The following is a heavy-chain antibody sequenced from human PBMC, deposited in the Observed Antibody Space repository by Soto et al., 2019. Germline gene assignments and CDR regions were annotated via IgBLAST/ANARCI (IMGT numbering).Heavy chain of an antibody. V-gene: IGHV3-23*01. CDR3: AKAVRPSGTAIPDY. CDR1: GFTFSSYA. CDR2: MSGSGGST. D-gene: IGHD2-21*02. J-gene: IGHJ4*02. Sequence: EVQLLESGGGLVQPGGSLRLSCAASGFTFSSYAMSWVRQAPGKGLEWVSAMSGSGGSTYYADSVKGRFTISRDNSKNTLYLQMNSLRAEDTAVYYCAKAVRPSGTAIPDYWGQVTLVTVSS.